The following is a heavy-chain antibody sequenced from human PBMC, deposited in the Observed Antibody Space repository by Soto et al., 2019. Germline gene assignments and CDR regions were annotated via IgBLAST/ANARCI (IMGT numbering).Heavy chain of an antibody. J-gene: IGHJ4*02. CDR2: IYYSGST. D-gene: IGHD4-17*01. CDR3: ARRYGDSGFFDF. V-gene: IGHV4-30-4*01. CDR1: GGSIRNGDYY. Sequence: SETLSLTCTVSGGSIRNGDYYWSWIRQPPGKGLEWIGYIYYSGSTYYNTTLKSRTTMSVDTSRNQFSLKMSSVTAADTAVYYCARRYGDSGFFDFWGQGTLVTV.